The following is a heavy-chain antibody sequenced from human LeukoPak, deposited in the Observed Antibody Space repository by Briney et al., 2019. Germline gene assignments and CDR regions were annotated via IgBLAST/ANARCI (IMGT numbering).Heavy chain of an antibody. CDR2: INPNSGGT. CDR3: ARTAAKDIVVVPAAMGFDP. J-gene: IGHJ5*02. D-gene: IGHD2-2*01. V-gene: IGHV1-2*02. CDR1: GYTFTGYY. Sequence: GASVKVSCKASGYTFTGYYMHWVRQAPGQGLEWMGWINPNSGGTNYAQKFQGRVTMTRDTSISTAYMELSRLRSDDTAVYYCARTAAKDIVVVPAAMGFDPWGQGTLVTVSS.